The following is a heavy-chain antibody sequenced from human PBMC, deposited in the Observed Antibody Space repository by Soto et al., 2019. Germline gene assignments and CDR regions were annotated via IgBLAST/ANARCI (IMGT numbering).Heavy chain of an antibody. J-gene: IGHJ6*02. D-gene: IGHD6-6*01. CDR2: IYYSGST. Sequence: SETLSLTCTVSGGSISSYYWSWIRQPPGKGLEWIGYIYYSGSTNYNPSLKSRVTISVDTSKNQSSLKLSSVTAADTAVYYCARTTGYSSSAAYYYYYGMDVWGQGTTVTVSS. V-gene: IGHV4-59*01. CDR3: ARTTGYSSSAAYYYYYGMDV. CDR1: GGSISSYY.